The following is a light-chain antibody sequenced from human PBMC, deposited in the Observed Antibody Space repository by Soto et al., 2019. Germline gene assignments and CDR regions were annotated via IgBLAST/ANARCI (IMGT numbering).Light chain of an antibody. CDR2: GAS. Sequence: EIVMTQSPATLSVSPGERATLSCRASQSVSTNLAWYQQKPGQAPRPLIYGASTRATGIPARFSGSGSGTEFTLTISSLQSEDFAVYYFQQYNNLWTFGQGTKVDIK. CDR3: QQYNNLWT. CDR1: QSVSTN. V-gene: IGKV3-15*01. J-gene: IGKJ1*01.